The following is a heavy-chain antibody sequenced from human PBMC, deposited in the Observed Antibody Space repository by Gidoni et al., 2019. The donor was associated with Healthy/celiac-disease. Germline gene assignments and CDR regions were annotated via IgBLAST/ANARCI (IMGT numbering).Heavy chain of an antibody. D-gene: IGHD3-22*01. CDR3: ARGGDSSGYWTFDY. CDR2: IYYSGST. V-gene: IGHV4-59*01. J-gene: IGHJ4*02. CDR1: GGSISSYY. Sequence: QVQLQESGPGLVKPSETLSLTCTVSGGSISSYYWSWIRQPPGKGLEWIGYIYYSGSTNYNPSLKSRVTISVDTSKNQFSLKLSSVTAADTAVYYCARGGDSSGYWTFDYWGQGTLVTVSS.